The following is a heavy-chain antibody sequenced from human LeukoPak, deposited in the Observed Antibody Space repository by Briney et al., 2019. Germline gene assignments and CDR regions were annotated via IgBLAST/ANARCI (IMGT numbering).Heavy chain of an antibody. CDR3: AKDGNWARFEN. CDR1: RFTFSSYW. V-gene: IGHV3-7*01. J-gene: IGHJ4*02. CDR2: IKKDGSEK. Sequence: GGSLRLSCAASRFTFSSYWMSWVRQAPGKGLEWVANIKKDGSEKYYVDSVKGRFTISRDNAKTSLYLQMNSLRAEDTAVYYCAKDGNWARFENWGQGTLVTVSS. D-gene: IGHD7-27*01.